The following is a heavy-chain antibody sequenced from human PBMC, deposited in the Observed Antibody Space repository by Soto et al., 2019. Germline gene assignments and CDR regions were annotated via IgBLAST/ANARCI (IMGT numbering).Heavy chain of an antibody. CDR1: GFTLSSYW. CDR3: ARCVGAVAGSN. CDR2: IKGDGSEK. Sequence: EVQLVESGGGLVQPGGSLRLSCVASGFTLSSYWMSWVRQAPGKGPEWVANIKGDGSEKYYADSVKGRFTISRDNDKNSLLLEMNSLRAEDTALYYCARCVGAVAGSNLGQGNLVTVSS. J-gene: IGHJ1*01. V-gene: IGHV3-7*05. D-gene: IGHD6-19*01.